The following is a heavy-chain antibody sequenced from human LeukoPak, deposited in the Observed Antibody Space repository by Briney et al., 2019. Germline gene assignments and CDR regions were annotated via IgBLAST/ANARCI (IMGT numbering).Heavy chain of an antibody. CDR2: IRYDGSNK. CDR1: GFTFSSYG. J-gene: IGHJ4*02. CDR3: ARGFRDSRGFWVDY. Sequence: GGSLRLSCAASGFTFSSYGMHWVRQAPGKGLEWVAFIRYDGSNKYYADSVKGRFTISRDNSKNTLYLQMNSLRAEDTAVYYCARGFRDSRGFWVDYWGQGTRVIVSS. D-gene: IGHD3-22*01. V-gene: IGHV3-30*02.